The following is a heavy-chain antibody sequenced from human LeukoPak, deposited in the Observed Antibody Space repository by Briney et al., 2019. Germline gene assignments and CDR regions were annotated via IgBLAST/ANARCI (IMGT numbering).Heavy chain of an antibody. J-gene: IGHJ4*02. CDR2: TGASDT. CDR1: GYRFINYW. V-gene: IGHV5-51*01. Sequence: GESLQISCQGSGYRFINYWIAWVRRVPGKGREWMGVTGASDTRYSPSFDGQVTMAVDKSINTAYLQWSSLKASDTAIYYCARQFGTGTPFDFWGQGTLVTVSS. CDR3: ARQFGTGTPFDF. D-gene: IGHD3-10*01.